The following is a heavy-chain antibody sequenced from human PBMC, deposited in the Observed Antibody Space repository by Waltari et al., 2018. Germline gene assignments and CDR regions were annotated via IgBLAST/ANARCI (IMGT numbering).Heavy chain of an antibody. Sequence: QVQLQESGPGLVKPSETLSLTCTVSGASISSYHWTWIRQPPGKGLAWIGYIYSSRSTNYNPSHKSRITISVDTSKNQSSLKLSSVTAADTAVYYCARDGGLDYYYYYMDVWGKGTTVSVSS. CDR2: IYSSRST. J-gene: IGHJ6*03. CDR3: ARDGGLDYYYYYMDV. V-gene: IGHV4-59*13. CDR1: GASISSYH. D-gene: IGHD3-16*01.